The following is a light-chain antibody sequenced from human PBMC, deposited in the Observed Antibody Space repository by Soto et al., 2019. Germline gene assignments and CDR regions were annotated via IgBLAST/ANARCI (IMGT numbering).Light chain of an antibody. V-gene: IGKV3-20*01. CDR1: QSVSSSY. CDR2: GAS. Sequence: EIVLTQSPGTLSLSPGERATLSCRASQSVSSSYLAWYQQKPGQAPRLIIYGASSRATGIPERFSGSGSGTDFTLTISRLEPEDFAVYYCHQYGSSPYTFGQGTKLEIK. J-gene: IGKJ2*01. CDR3: HQYGSSPYT.